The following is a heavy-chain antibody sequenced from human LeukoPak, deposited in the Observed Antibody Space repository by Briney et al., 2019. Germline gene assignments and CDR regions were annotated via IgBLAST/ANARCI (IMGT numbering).Heavy chain of an antibody. Sequence: SETLSLTCAVYGGSFSGYYWGWIRQPPGKGLEWIGSIYYSGSTYYNPSLKSRVTISVDTSKNQFSLKLSSVTAADTAVYYCARHTYYYDSSSTWGQGTLVTVSS. V-gene: IGHV4-39*01. J-gene: IGHJ4*02. CDR1: GGSFSGYY. CDR3: ARHTYYYDSSST. CDR2: IYYSGST. D-gene: IGHD3-22*01.